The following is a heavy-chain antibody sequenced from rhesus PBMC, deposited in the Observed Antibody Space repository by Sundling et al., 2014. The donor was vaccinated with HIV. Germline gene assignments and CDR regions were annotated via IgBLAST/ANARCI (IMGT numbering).Heavy chain of an antibody. CDR3: ARYSSWSGYFEF. D-gene: IGHD6-13*01. CDR1: GGSISDSYR. V-gene: IGHV4S10*01. CDR2: IYGSSTST. Sequence: QVQLQESGPGVVKPSETLSLTCAVSGGSISDSYRWSWIRQPPGKGLEWIGYIYGSSTSTNYNPSLKSRVTISKDTSKNQFSLKLSSVTAADTAVYYCARYSSWSGYFEFWGQGALVTVSS. J-gene: IGHJ1*01.